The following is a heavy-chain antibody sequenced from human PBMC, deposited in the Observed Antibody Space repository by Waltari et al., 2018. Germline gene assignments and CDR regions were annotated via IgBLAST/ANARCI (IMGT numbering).Heavy chain of an antibody. CDR3: ASSHPGYSSGWYEAPPFDY. Sequence: QVQLVQSGAEVKKPGASVKVSCKASGYTFTSYYMHWVRQAPGQGLEWMGIINPSGGSTSYAQKFQGRVTMTRDTSTSTVYMELSSLRSEDTAVYYCASSHPGYSSGWYEAPPFDYWGQGTLVTVSS. CDR2: INPSGGST. CDR1: GYTFTSYY. D-gene: IGHD6-19*01. J-gene: IGHJ4*02. V-gene: IGHV1-46*01.